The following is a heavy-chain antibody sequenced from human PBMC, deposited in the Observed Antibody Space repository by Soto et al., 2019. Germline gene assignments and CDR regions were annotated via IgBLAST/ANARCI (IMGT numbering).Heavy chain of an antibody. CDR2: IYYSGST. V-gene: IGHV4-31*03. Sequence: QVQLQESGPGLVKPSQTLSLTCTVSGASMSSGGYYWTWIRQSPGKGLEWIGYIYYSGSTYYNPSLVSRVAISLDTSRSLFSLTLHSLTAADTAIYYCARDRHNNFFDPWGQGTLVTVSS. CDR1: GASMSSGGYY. CDR3: ARDRHNNFFDP. D-gene: IGHD6-6*01. J-gene: IGHJ5*02.